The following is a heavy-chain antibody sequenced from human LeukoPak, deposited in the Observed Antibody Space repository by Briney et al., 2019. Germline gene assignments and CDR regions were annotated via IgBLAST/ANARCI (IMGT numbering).Heavy chain of an antibody. CDR1: GFTFSEYY. J-gene: IGHJ4*02. D-gene: IGHD6-6*01. CDR2: ISPGGSTI. Sequence: GGSLRLSCAASGFTFSEYYMTWIRQAPGKGLECLSYISPGGSTIYYADSMKGRLTISRDNAKKSLDLQMNSLRAEDTAVYYCARDLESSSMSWAFDYWGQGTLVTVSS. CDR3: ARDLESSSMSWAFDY. V-gene: IGHV3-11*04.